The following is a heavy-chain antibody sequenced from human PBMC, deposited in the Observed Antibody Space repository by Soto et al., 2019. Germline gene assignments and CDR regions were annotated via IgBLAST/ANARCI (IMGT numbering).Heavy chain of an antibody. CDR3: ARSDDSTSYPLDL. J-gene: IGHJ5*02. Sequence: SVKVSCKASGGTFSSYAISWVRQAPGQGLGWMGGIIPIFGTANYAQKFQGRVTITADESTSTAYMELSSLRHGDTAVYFCARSDDSTSYPLDLWGPGTLVTVSS. CDR2: IIPIFGTA. V-gene: IGHV1-69*13. D-gene: IGHD4-4*01. CDR1: GGTFSSYA.